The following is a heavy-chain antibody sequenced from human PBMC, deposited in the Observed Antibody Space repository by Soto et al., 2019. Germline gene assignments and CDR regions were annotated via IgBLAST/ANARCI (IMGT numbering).Heavy chain of an antibody. D-gene: IGHD6-13*01. J-gene: IGHJ4*02. CDR1: GYSFTSYW. V-gene: IGHV5-51*01. CDR2: IYPGDSDT. CDR3: ARPRPYSSSWYDVVSLDYFGY. Sequence: PGESLKISCKGSGYSFTSYWIGWVRQMPGKGLEWMGIIYPGDSDTRYSPSFQGQVTISADKSISTAYLQWSSLKASDTAMYYCARPRPYSSSWYDVVSLDYFGYWGQGTLVTVSS.